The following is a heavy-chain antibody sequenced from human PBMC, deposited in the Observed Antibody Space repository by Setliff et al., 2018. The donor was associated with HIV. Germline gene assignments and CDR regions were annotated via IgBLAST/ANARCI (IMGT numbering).Heavy chain of an antibody. J-gene: IGHJ4*02. D-gene: IGHD3-10*01. CDR1: GDSLTSGYY. CDR3: ARMNYGSGLASYFDY. Sequence: SETLSLTCNVSGDSLTSGYYWAWIRQPPGKGLEWIASMHYAGTTEYNPSLKSRLTTSLDTSRNHFSLNLKSVTAADTAVYFCARMNYGSGLASYFDYWGQGTLVTVSS. CDR2: MHYAGTT. V-gene: IGHV4-38-2*02.